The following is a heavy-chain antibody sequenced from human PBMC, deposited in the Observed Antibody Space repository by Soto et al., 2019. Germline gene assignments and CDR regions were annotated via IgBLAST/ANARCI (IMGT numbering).Heavy chain of an antibody. V-gene: IGHV1-69*13. Sequence: SVKVSCKASGGTFSSYAISWVRQAPGQGLEWMGGIIPIFGTANYAQKFQGRVTITADESTSTAYMELSSLRSEDTAVYYCASRYYYDSSGYYGPNWFDPWGQGTLVTVSS. J-gene: IGHJ5*02. D-gene: IGHD3-22*01. CDR3: ASRYYYDSSGYYGPNWFDP. CDR1: GGTFSSYA. CDR2: IIPIFGTA.